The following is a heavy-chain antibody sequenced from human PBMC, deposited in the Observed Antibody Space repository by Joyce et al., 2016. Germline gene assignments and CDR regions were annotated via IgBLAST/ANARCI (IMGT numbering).Heavy chain of an antibody. J-gene: IGHJ4*02. CDR1: GFSFRSSA. D-gene: IGHD3-22*01. V-gene: IGHV3-23*01. CDR3: AKFKTTEYSWLAY. Sequence: EVQLLESGGGLVQPGGSLRLSCAASGFSFRSSAMRWVRQASGKGLEWVSGISGGGRNTYYADSVKGRFIISRDNSKNTLFLQMNSLRADDTAVYYCAKFKTTEYSWLAYWGQGILVSVSS. CDR2: ISGGGRNT.